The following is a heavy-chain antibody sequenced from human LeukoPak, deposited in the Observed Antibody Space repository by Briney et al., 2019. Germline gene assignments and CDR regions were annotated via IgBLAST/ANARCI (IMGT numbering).Heavy chain of an antibody. V-gene: IGHV3-23*01. CDR3: AKDRRGSGWYGGSDS. CDR1: GFTVSSNY. Sequence: GGSLRLSCAASGFTVSSNYMSWVRQAPGKGLEWVASLSGNEDLVWYPDSLRGRFTISRDNSKNTLYLQLNSLRVEDTAVYYCAKDRRGSGWYGGSDSWGQGMLVTVSA. D-gene: IGHD6-19*01. J-gene: IGHJ4*02. CDR2: LSGNEDLV.